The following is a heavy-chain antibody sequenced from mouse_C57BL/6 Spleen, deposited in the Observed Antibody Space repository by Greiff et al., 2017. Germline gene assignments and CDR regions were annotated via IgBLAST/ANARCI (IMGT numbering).Heavy chain of an antibody. CDR2: IWTGGGT. D-gene: IGHD3-3*01. J-gene: IGHJ4*01. CDR3: ARKGGIRPRGGAMGC. V-gene: IGHV2-9-1*01. CDR1: GFSLTSYA. Sequence: QVQLKESGPGLVAPSQSLSITCTVSGFSLTSYAISWVRQPPGKGLEWLGVIWTGGGTNYNSAPKSRLSISNDNSKRQVFLKMNSVQTDDTARCYCARKGGIRPRGGAMGCWGRGTSVTVSS.